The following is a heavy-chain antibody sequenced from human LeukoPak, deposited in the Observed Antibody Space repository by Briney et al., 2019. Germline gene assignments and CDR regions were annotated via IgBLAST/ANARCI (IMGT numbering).Heavy chain of an antibody. Sequence: GESLKISCKGSGYIFSSYWVGWVRQMPGKGLEWMGIIYPGDSDTRYSPSFQGQVTISADKSISTAYLQWSSLKASDTAMYYCARTQDYGDYYYYGMDVWGQGTTVTVSS. CDR1: GYIFSSYW. J-gene: IGHJ6*02. CDR2: IYPGDSDT. V-gene: IGHV5-51*01. D-gene: IGHD4-17*01. CDR3: ARTQDYGDYYYYGMDV.